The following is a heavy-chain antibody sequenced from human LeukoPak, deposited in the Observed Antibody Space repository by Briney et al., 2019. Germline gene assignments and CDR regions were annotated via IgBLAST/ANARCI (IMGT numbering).Heavy chain of an antibody. CDR2: ISSSSSYI. J-gene: IGHJ4*02. Sequence: PGGSLRLSCAASGFTFSSYSMNWVSQAPGKGLEWVSSISSSSSYIYYADSVKGRFTISRDNAKNSLYLQMNSLRAEDTAVYYCARDPPPSSIPFDYWGQGTLVTVSS. CDR3: ARDPPPSSIPFDY. CDR1: GFTFSSYS. D-gene: IGHD2-21*01. V-gene: IGHV3-21*01.